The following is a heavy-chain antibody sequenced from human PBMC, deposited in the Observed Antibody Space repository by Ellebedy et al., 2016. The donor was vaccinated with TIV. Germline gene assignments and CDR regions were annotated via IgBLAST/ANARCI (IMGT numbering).Heavy chain of an antibody. V-gene: IGHV4-59*01. CDR1: GGSISSYY. CDR3: ARDRGGRGGSHFDY. D-gene: IGHD2-15*01. Sequence: SETLSLXXTVSGGSISSYYWSWIRQPPGKGLEWIGYIYYSGSTNYNPSLKSRVTISVDTSKNQFSLKLSSVTAADTAVYYCARDRGGRGGSHFDYWGQGTLVTVSS. J-gene: IGHJ4*02. CDR2: IYYSGST.